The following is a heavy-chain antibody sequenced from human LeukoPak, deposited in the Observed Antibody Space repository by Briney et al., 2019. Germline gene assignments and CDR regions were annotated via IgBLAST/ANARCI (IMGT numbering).Heavy chain of an antibody. V-gene: IGHV3-66*01. D-gene: IGHD2-15*01. CDR1: GFTVSSNY. J-gene: IGHJ4*02. Sequence: GGSLRLSCAASGFTVSSNYMSWVRQAPGKGLEWVLVIYSGGSTYYADSVKGRFTISRDNSKNTLYLQMNSLRAEDTAVYYCARSGSRAYFDYWGQGTLVTVSS. CDR3: ARSGSRAYFDY. CDR2: IYSGGST.